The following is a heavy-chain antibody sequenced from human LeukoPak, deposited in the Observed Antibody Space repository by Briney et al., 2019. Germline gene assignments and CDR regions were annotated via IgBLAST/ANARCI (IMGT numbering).Heavy chain of an antibody. V-gene: IGHV3-7*01. CDR1: GFTFSSYW. CDR2: IKQDGSEK. CDR3: ARDGRYCSGGFCYPH. J-gene: IGHJ4*02. Sequence: PGGSLRLSCAASGFTFSSYWMSWVRQAPGKGLEWVANIKQDGSEKYYVDSVKGRFTISRDNAKNSLYLQMNSLRAEDTAVYYCARDGRYCSGGFCYPHWGQGTLVTVSS. D-gene: IGHD2-15*01.